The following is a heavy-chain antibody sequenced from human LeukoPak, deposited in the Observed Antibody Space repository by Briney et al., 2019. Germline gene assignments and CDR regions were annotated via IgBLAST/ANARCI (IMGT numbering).Heavy chain of an antibody. CDR3: VSSPTGYYYYYMDV. J-gene: IGHJ6*03. CDR1: GGSISSSSYY. V-gene: IGHV4-39*07. CDR2: IDYSGST. Sequence: SETLSLTCTVSGGSISSSSYYWGWIRQPPGKGLEWIVSIDYSGSTYYNPSLKSRITISVDTSKNQFSLKLSSVTAADTAVYYSVSSPTGYYYYYMDVWGKGTTVTVSS. D-gene: IGHD6-13*01.